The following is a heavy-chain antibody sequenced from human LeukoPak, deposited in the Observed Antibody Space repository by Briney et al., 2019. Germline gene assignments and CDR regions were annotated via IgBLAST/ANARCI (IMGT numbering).Heavy chain of an antibody. CDR3: PKSGSYASFFDY. CDR1: GFTFDDYG. J-gene: IGHJ4*02. D-gene: IGHD1-26*01. V-gene: IGHV3-20*04. Sequence: GGSLRLSCAASGFTFDDYGMSWVRQAPGKGLEWVSGINWNGGSTGYADSVKGRFTISRDNAKNSLYLQMNSLRAEDTALYYCPKSGSYASFFDYWGQGTLVTVSS. CDR2: INWNGGST.